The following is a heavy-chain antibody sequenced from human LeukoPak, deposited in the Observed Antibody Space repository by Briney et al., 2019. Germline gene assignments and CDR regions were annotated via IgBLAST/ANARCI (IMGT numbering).Heavy chain of an antibody. Sequence: ASVKVSCKASGYTFTNYGLSWVRQAPGQGLEWMGWISGYTGYTGDTNYAQKFQGRVAMTIDTSTSTAYMELRSLRSDHTAVYYCARGGLRGIKATFDYWGQGTLVTVSS. CDR2: ISGYTGYTGDT. CDR1: GYTFTNYG. CDR3: ARGGLRGIKATFDY. J-gene: IGHJ4*02. V-gene: IGHV1-18*01. D-gene: IGHD3-10*01.